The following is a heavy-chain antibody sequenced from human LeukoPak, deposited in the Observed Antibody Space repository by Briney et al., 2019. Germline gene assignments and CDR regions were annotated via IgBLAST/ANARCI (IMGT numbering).Heavy chain of an antibody. J-gene: IGHJ3*02. CDR2: INHSGST. D-gene: IGHD3-10*01. V-gene: IGHV4-34*01. Sequence: KTSETLSLTCAVYGGSFSGYYWSWIRQPPGKGLEWIGEINHSGSTNYNPSLKSRVTISVDTSKNQFSLKLSSVTAADTAVYYCVRDVQYGSGSYYRIQAFDIWGQGTMVTVSS. CDR1: GGSFSGYY. CDR3: VRDVQYGSGSYYRIQAFDI.